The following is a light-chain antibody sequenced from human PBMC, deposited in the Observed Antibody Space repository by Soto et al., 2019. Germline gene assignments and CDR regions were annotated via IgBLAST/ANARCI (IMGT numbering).Light chain of an antibody. Sequence: DIQMTPSPSTLSASVGDRVTITCRASQSISRWLAWHQQKPGKAPRLLIYDASNLQRGVPSRFSGSGSGTEFTLPITRLKPEEFATYYCQQYNSYWTFGKGTKVDNK. V-gene: IGKV1-5*01. J-gene: IGKJ1*01. CDR1: QSISRW. CDR3: QQYNSYWT. CDR2: DAS.